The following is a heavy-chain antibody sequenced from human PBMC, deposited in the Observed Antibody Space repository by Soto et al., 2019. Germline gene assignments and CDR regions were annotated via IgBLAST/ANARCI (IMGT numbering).Heavy chain of an antibody. CDR1: GGTFSSYA. J-gene: IGHJ4*02. CDR3: AIDIAARPFGGFDY. D-gene: IGHD6-6*01. CDR2: IIPIFGTA. Sequence: GASVKVSCKASGGTFSSYAISWVRQAPGQGLEWTGGIIPIFGTANYAQKFQGRVTITADESTSTAYMELSSLRSEDTAVYYCAIDIAARPFGGFDYWGQGTLVTVSS. V-gene: IGHV1-69*13.